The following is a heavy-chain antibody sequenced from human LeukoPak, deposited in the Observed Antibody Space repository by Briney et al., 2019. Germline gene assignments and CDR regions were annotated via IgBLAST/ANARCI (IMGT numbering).Heavy chain of an antibody. D-gene: IGHD3-16*01. CDR3: ARISGDFGHLGDP. Sequence: ASVKVSCKASGYSFTKYAMNWVRQAPGHGLEWMGWINTKTGNPTYAQGFTGRFVFSSDTSVSTAFLQISSLKAEDTAVYYCARISGDFGHLGDPWGQGTLVTVSS. J-gene: IGHJ5*02. CDR1: GYSFTKYA. V-gene: IGHV7-4-1*02. CDR2: INTKTGNP.